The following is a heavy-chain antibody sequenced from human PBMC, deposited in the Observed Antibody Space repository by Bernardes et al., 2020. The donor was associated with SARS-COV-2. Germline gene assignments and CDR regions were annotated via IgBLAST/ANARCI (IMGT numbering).Heavy chain of an antibody. D-gene: IGHD1-26*01. CDR3: AGSFYAFYLDY. J-gene: IGHJ4*02. Sequence: GGSLRLSCATSGFTFANYAMTWVRQAPGKGLEWVGVIRSKPYGETTEYAASVKGRFIISRDDSKSFVYLQMNSLKIEDTAVYFCAGSFYAFYLDYWGQGTPVTVSS. CDR1: GFTFANYA. CDR2: IRSKPYGETT. V-gene: IGHV3-49*04.